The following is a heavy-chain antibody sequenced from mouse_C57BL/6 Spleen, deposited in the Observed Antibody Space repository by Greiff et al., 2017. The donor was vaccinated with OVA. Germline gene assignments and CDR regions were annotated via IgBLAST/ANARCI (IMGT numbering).Heavy chain of an antibody. CDR2: IYPGDGDT. CDR1: GYAFSSSW. CDR3: ARWGDY. Sequence: QVQLQQSGPELVKPGASVKISCKASGYAFSSSWMNWVKQRPGKGLEWIGRIYPGDGDTNYNGKFKGKATLTADKSSSTAYMKLSSLTSEDSAVYFCARWGDYWGQGTSVTVSS. J-gene: IGHJ4*01. V-gene: IGHV1-82*01.